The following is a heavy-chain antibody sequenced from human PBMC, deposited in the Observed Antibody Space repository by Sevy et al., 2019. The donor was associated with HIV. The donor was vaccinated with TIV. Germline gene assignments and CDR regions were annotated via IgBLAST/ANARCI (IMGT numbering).Heavy chain of an antibody. V-gene: IGHV1-69*13. Sequence: ASVKVSCKASGGTFSSYAISWVRQAPGQGLEWMGGIIPIFGTANYAQKFQGRVTITADESTSTAYMELSSLRSEDTAVYYCAREAGGRTMIEFPDAFDIWGQGTMVTVSS. CDR3: AREAGGRTMIEFPDAFDI. CDR1: GGTFSSYA. J-gene: IGHJ3*02. CDR2: IIPIFGTA. D-gene: IGHD3-22*01.